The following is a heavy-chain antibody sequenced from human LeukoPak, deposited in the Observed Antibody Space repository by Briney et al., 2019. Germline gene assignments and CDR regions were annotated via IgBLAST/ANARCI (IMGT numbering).Heavy chain of an antibody. CDR2: IKSKTDGGTT. CDR1: GFTFSDAW. J-gene: IGHJ4*02. V-gene: IGHV3-15*01. CDR3: TTWLQ. D-gene: IGHD5-24*01. Sequence: GGSLRLSCAASGFTFSDAWMSWVRQAPGKGLEWVGCIKSKTDGGTTDYAAPVKGRFTISRDDSKNTLYLQMNSLKTEDTSVYYCTTWLQWGQGTLVTVSS.